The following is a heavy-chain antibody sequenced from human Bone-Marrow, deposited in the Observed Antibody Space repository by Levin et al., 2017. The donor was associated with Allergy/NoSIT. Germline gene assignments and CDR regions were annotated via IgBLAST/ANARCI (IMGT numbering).Heavy chain of an antibody. CDR1: GITLSNYG. J-gene: IGHJ6*03. CDR2: ISFDGGKI. CDR3: ARGPDESGFFGVVVIPVYYMDH. Sequence: GGSLRLSCAGSGITLSNYGMHWVRQAPGKGLEWVAVISFDGGKIYDADAVKGRFTISRDNSKNTLDLHMDSLRAEDSALYYCARGPDESGFFGVVVIPVYYMDHWGRGTPVTVSS. V-gene: IGHV3-30-3*01. D-gene: IGHD3-3*01.